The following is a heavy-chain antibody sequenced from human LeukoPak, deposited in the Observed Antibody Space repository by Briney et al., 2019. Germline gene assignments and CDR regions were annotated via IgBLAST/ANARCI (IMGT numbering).Heavy chain of an antibody. V-gene: IGHV4-61*02. CDR1: GGSISSGRYY. CDR3: ASQYSGYDYSFDY. D-gene: IGHD5-12*01. J-gene: IGHJ4*02. Sequence: SETLSLTCTVSGGSISSGRYYWSWIRQPAGKGLEWIGRIYTSGGTNYNPSLKSRVTISVDTSKNQFSLKLSSVTAADTAVYYCASQYSGYDYSFDYWGQGTLVTVSS. CDR2: IYTSGGT.